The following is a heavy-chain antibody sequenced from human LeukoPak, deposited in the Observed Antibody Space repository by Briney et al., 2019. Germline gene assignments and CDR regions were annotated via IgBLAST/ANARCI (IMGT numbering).Heavy chain of an antibody. CDR1: GGSVNSGGSY. Sequence: PSETLSLTCTVSGGSVNSGGSYWSWIRQHPGKGLEWIGYISYSGSTYYSPSLKSRITISVDTSKNQFSLKLSSVTAADTAVYYCARAGGLVVAGTFDPWGQGTLVTVSS. D-gene: IGHD6-19*01. CDR2: ISYSGST. J-gene: IGHJ5*02. CDR3: ARAGGLVVAGTFDP. V-gene: IGHV4-31*03.